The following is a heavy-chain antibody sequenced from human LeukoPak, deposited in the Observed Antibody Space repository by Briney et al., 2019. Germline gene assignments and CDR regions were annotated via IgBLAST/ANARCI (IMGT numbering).Heavy chain of an antibody. J-gene: IGHJ5*02. CDR2: IYTSGST. D-gene: IGHD3-10*01. CDR1: GGSIRSYY. Sequence: SETLSPTCTVSGGSIRSYYWSWIRQPARKGLEWIGRIYTSGSTNYNPSLKSRVTMSVDTSKNQFSLKLSSVTAADTAVYYCARDWYHYGSGSYYWFDPWGQGTLVTVSS. V-gene: IGHV4-4*07. CDR3: ARDWYHYGSGSYYWFDP.